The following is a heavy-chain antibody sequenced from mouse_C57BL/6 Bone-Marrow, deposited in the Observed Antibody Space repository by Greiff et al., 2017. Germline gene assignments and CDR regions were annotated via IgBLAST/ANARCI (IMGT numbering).Heavy chain of an antibody. Sequence: VQLQQSGPELVKPGASVKISCKASGYAFSSSWMNWVKQRPGKGLEWIGRIYPGDGDTNYNGKVKGKATLTADKSSSTAYMQLSSLTSEDSAVYFCARLILTYDWAMDYWGQGTSVTVSS. CDR1: GYAFSSSW. CDR3: ARLILTYDWAMDY. D-gene: IGHD2-12*01. CDR2: IYPGDGDT. V-gene: IGHV1-82*01. J-gene: IGHJ4*01.